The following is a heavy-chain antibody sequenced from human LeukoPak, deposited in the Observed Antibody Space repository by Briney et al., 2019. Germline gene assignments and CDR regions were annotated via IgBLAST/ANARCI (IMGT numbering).Heavy chain of an antibody. CDR1: GYGFTSYW. D-gene: IGHD3-10*01. CDR3: VRHGLGSSGFHYFDD. V-gene: IGHV5-10-1*01. CDR2: IGPADSET. Sequence: GESLKISCQGSGYGFTSYWITWVRQLPGKGLEWMGRIGPADSETKYSPSFQGHVTLSADKSINTAYLQWSSLKASDTAMYYCVRHGLGSSGFHYFDDWGQGTLVTVSS. J-gene: IGHJ4*02.